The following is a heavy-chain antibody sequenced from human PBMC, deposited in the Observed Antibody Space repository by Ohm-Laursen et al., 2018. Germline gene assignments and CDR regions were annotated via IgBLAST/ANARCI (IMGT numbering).Heavy chain of an antibody. J-gene: IGHJ4*02. CDR1: GGSISSGGYY. D-gene: IGHD1-26*01. V-gene: IGHV4-31*11. CDR3: AYSGSYSYFDY. Sequence: SDTLSLTCAVSGGSISSGGYYWSWIRQHPGKGLEWIGYIYYSGSTYYNPSLKSRVTISVDTSKNQFSLKLSSVTAADTAVYYCAYSGSYSYFDYWGQGTLVTVSS. CDR2: IYYSGST.